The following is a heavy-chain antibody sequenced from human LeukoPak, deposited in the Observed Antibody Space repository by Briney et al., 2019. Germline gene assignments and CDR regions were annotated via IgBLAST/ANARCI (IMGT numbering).Heavy chain of an antibody. J-gene: IGHJ4*02. V-gene: IGHV3-7*01. CDR2: IQKDGSEK. CDR3: VRLWDSSGFFGY. CDR1: GFTFSNYW. D-gene: IGHD3-22*01. Sequence: GGSLRLSCVASGFTFSNYWMSWVRQAPGKGLEWVANIQKDGSEKHYVASVEGRFTISRDNAENPLFLQLNSLRVGDTAVYYCVRLWDSSGFFGYWGQGALVTVSS.